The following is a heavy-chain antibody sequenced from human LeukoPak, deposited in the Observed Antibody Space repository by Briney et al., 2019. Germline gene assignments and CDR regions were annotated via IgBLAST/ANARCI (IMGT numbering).Heavy chain of an antibody. V-gene: IGHV4-4*07. CDR1: GGSISSYY. CDR2: IYTSGST. CDR3: AREGDLLWSASWFDP. D-gene: IGHD3-3*01. J-gene: IGHJ5*02. Sequence: SETLSLTCTVSGGSISSYYWSWIRQPAGKGLEWIGRIYTSGSTNYNPSLKSRVTMSVDTSKNQFSLKLSPVTAADTAVYYCAREGDLLWSASWFDPWGQGTLVTVSS.